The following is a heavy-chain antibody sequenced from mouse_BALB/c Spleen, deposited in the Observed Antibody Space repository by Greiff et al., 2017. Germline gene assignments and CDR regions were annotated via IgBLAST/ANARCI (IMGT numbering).Heavy chain of an antibody. CDR2: IWAGGST. V-gene: IGHV2-9*02. J-gene: IGHJ2*01. CDR1: GFSLTSYG. CDR3: AREGGDGYFDY. D-gene: IGHD2-3*01. Sequence: VQRVESGPGLVAPSQSLSITCTVSGFSLTSYGVHWVRQPPGKGLEWLGVIWAGGSTNYNSALMSRLSISKDNSKSQVFLKMNSRQTDDTAMYYCAREGGDGYFDYWGQGTTLTVSS.